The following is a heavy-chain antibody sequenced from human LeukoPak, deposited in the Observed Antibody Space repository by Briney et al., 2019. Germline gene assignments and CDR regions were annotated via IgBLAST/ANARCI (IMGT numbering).Heavy chain of an antibody. D-gene: IGHD3-3*01. CDR3: AKSPYYDFWPFDY. J-gene: IGHJ4*02. CDR1: GFTFSNYG. V-gene: IGHV3-33*06. Sequence: GGSLRLSCAASGFTFSNYGMHWVRQAPGKGLEWVAVVSFGDGSTRNYADSVKGRFTISRDNSQYTLYLQMNNLRAEDTAVYYCAKSPYYDFWPFDYGGQGTLVTVSS. CDR2: VSFGDGSTR.